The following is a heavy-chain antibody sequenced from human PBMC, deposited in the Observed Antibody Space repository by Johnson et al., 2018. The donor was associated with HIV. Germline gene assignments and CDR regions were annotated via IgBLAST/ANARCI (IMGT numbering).Heavy chain of an antibody. CDR3: ARDRLYYGSSWYEESNAFDI. J-gene: IGHJ3*02. V-gene: IGHV3-7*05. D-gene: IGHD6-13*01. CDR1: GFTFSNAW. CDR2: IKQDGSEK. Sequence: MQLVESGGGLVKPGGSLRLSCAASGFTFSNAWMSWVRQAPGKGLEWVANIKQDGSEKYYVDSVKGRFTISRDNAKNSLYLQMNSLRAEDTAVYYCARDRLYYGSSWYEESNAFDIWGQGTMVTVSS.